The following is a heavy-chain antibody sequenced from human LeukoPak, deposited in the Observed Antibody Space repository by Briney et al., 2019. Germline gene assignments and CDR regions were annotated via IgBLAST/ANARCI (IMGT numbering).Heavy chain of an antibody. CDR3: ARDFLLLGG. Sequence: GGSLRLSRAASGFTFSNYWMHWVRQAPGKGLVWVSRINTDGRSTSYVDSVKGRFTISRDNAKNMLYLQMNSLRAEDTAVYYCARDFLLLGGWGQGTMVTVSS. V-gene: IGHV3-74*01. J-gene: IGHJ3*01. CDR2: INTDGRST. CDR1: GFTFSNYW. D-gene: IGHD2/OR15-2a*01.